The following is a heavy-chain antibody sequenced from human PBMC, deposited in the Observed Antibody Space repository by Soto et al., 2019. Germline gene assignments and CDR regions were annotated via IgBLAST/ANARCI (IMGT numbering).Heavy chain of an antibody. Sequence: PGGSLRLSCAASGFTVSNNYMSWVRQAPGKGLEWVSVIYSGGSTYYADSVKGRFTISRDNSKNTLYLQMNSLRAEDTAVYYCARGLRYSTGWYNFDYWGQGTLVTVSS. CDR1: GFTVSNNY. CDR3: ARGLRYSTGWYNFDY. V-gene: IGHV3-53*01. D-gene: IGHD6-19*01. CDR2: IYSGGST. J-gene: IGHJ4*02.